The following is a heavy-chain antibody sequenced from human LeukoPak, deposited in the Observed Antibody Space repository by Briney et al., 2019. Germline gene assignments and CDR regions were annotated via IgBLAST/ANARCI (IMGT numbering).Heavy chain of an antibody. D-gene: IGHD1-1*01. CDR1: GFTFSSYS. Sequence: PGGSLRLSCAASGFTFSSYSMNWVRQAPGKGLEWVSYISSSSSTIYYADSVKGRFTISRDNAKNSLYLQMNGLRAEDTAVYHCAKIPTGAGLWWFDPWGQGTLVTVSS. V-gene: IGHV3-48*01. CDR2: ISSSSSTI. CDR3: AKIPTGAGLWWFDP. J-gene: IGHJ5*02.